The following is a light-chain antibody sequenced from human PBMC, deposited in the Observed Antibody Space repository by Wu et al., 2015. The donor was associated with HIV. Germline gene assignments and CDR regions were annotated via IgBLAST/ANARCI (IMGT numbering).Light chain of an antibody. CDR2: DTS. CDR1: QSVSRF. Sequence: EIVLTQSPDTLSASPGERATLSCRASQSVSRFLAWYQHKPGQAPRVLIYDTSNRAAGIPTRFSGSGFGTDFTLTISSLQSEDFAVYYCQQYNNWPPMTFGQGTKVEIK. J-gene: IGKJ1*01. CDR3: QQYNNWPPMT. V-gene: IGKV3-11*01.